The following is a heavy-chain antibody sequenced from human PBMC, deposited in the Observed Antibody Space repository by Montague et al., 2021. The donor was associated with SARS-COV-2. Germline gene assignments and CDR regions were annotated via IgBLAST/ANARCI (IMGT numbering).Heavy chain of an antibody. CDR3: ARLGDGVVPSPILGVGPYYSYYYMDV. CDR2: IHHGGST. J-gene: IGHJ6*03. V-gene: IGHV4-34*01. D-gene: IGHD3-10*01. CDR1: GGSFSTYS. Sequence: SDSLSLTCAVHGGSFSTYSWNWIRQPLGTGLEWIGEIHHGGSTDYNPSLKSRVTISADTSKNQFSLKLTSVAAADTAVYYCARLGDGVVPSPILGVGPYYSYYYMDVWGKGTTVTVSS.